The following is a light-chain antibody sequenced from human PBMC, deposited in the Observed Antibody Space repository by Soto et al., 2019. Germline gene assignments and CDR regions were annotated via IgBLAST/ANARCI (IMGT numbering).Light chain of an antibody. Sequence: EIVLTQSPGTLSLSPGERATLSCRASQSVSSSYLAWYQQKPGQAPRLLIYGASSRATGILDRFSGSGSGTDFTLTISRLEPGDFAVYYCQQYGSSLFSFGPGTKVDIK. CDR3: QQYGSSLFS. V-gene: IGKV3-20*01. CDR1: QSVSSSY. CDR2: GAS. J-gene: IGKJ3*01.